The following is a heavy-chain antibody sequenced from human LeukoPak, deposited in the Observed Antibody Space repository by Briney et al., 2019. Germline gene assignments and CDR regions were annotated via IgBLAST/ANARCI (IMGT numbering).Heavy chain of an antibody. Sequence: GGSLRLSCAASGFTVSNNYMSWVRQAPGKGLEWVSVIYSGDNTYYVESVKGRFTISRDNGKNSLYLQMKSLRTEDTALYYCAKDMGSSGYYVDYWGQGTLVTVSS. D-gene: IGHD3-22*01. CDR2: IYSGDNT. CDR1: GFTVSNNY. J-gene: IGHJ4*02. CDR3: AKDMGSSGYYVDY. V-gene: IGHV3-53*05.